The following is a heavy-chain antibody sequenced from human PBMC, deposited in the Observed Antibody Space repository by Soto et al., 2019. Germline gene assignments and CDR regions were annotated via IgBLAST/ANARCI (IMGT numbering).Heavy chain of an antibody. V-gene: IGHV4-59*01. CDR2: IYYSGST. CDR1: GGSISSYY. D-gene: IGHD2-2*01. CDR3: ARSVPEGYCSSTSCYAPLTHYFDY. Sequence: SETLSLTCTVSGGSISSYYCSWIRQPPGKGLEWIGYIYYSGSTNYNPSLKSRVTISVDTSKNQFSLKLSSVTAADTAVYYCARSVPEGYCSSTSCYAPLTHYFDYWGQGTLVTVSS. J-gene: IGHJ4*02.